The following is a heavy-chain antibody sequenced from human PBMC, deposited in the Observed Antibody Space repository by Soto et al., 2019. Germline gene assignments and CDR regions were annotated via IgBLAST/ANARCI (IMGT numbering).Heavy chain of an antibody. D-gene: IGHD6-13*01. CDR2: MNPNSGNT. Sequence: GASVKVSCKASGYTFTSYDINWVRQATGQGLEWMGWMNPNSGNTGYAQKFQGRVTMTRNTSISTAYMELSSPRSEDTAVYYCARVYSSSWLTSHYYYYMDVWGKGTTVTVSS. V-gene: IGHV1-8*01. CDR1: GYTFTSYD. J-gene: IGHJ6*03. CDR3: ARVYSSSWLTSHYYYYMDV.